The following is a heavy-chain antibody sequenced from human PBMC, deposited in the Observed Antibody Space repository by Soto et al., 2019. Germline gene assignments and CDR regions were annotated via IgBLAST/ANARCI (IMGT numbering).Heavy chain of an antibody. J-gene: IGHJ4*01. CDR1: GFTFSSYG. Sequence: QVQLVESGGGVVQPGRSVRLSCAASGFTFSSYGMQWVRQAPGKGLEWVAVISYEGRIQYYADFVKGRFTISRDNSKDTLYLQMNSLRVEDTAVYYCAKEGTTKRSYYFDFWGHGTLVTVSS. V-gene: IGHV3-30*18. D-gene: IGHD1-26*01. CDR3: AKEGTTKRSYYFDF. CDR2: ISYEGRIQ.